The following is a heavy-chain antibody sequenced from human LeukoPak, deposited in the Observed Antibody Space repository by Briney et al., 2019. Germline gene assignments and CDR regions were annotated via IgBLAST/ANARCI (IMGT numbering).Heavy chain of an antibody. D-gene: IGHD6-13*01. CDR2: IYSGGST. CDR3: ARDPVTDSSSWYVPNWFDP. V-gene: IGHV3-66*01. Sequence: AGGSLRLSCAASGFTFSSYAMSWVRQAPGKGLEWVSAIYSGGSTYYADSVKGRFTISRDNSKNTLYLQMNSLRAEDTAVYYCARDPVTDSSSWYVPNWFDPWGQGTLVTVSS. CDR1: GFTFSSYA. J-gene: IGHJ5*02.